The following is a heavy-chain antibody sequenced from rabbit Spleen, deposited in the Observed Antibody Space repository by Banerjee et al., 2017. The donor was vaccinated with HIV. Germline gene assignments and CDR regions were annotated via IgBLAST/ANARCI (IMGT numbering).Heavy chain of an antibody. Sequence: QSLEESGGDLVKPGASLTLTCTASGVSFTSNYYMCWVRQAPGKGLEWIACIDTGSSGFTYFASWAKGRFTISKTSSSTVTLQMTSLTAADTATYFCARDLAAIIGWNFGLWGPGTLVTVS. CDR1: GVSFTSNYY. V-gene: IGHV1S40*01. CDR2: IDTGSSGFT. CDR3: ARDLAAIIGWNFGL. D-gene: IGHD1-1*01. J-gene: IGHJ4*01.